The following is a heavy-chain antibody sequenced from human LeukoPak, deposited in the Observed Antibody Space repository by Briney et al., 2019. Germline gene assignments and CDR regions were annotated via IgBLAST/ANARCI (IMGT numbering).Heavy chain of an antibody. J-gene: IGHJ6*03. CDR3: ARHSLAARLNYYYMDV. CDR1: GGSISSSSYY. Sequence: SETLSLTRTVSGGSISSSSYYWGWIRQPPGKGLEWIGSIFYSGSTYYNPSLKSRVTISVDTSKNQFSLKLSSVTAADTAVYYCARHSLAARLNYYYMDVWGKGTTVTVSS. V-gene: IGHV4-39*01. D-gene: IGHD6-6*01. CDR2: IFYSGST.